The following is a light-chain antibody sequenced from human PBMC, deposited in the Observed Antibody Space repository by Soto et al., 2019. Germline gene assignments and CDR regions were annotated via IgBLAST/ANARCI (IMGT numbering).Light chain of an antibody. CDR2: DAS. CDR3: QQYAGSPRT. V-gene: IGKV3-20*01. CDR1: QSVSSRS. J-gene: IGKJ1*01. Sequence: EIVLTQSPGTLSLSTGERATLSCRASQSVSSRSLAWYQQKPGQAPRLLISDASNRAADIPDRFSGSGSGTDFTLTINRLEPEDFAVYYCQQYAGSPRTFGQGTKVDTK.